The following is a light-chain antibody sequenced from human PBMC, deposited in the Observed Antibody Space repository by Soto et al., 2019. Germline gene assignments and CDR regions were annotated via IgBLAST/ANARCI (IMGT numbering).Light chain of an antibody. J-gene: IGKJ5*01. CDR3: QQRSNWPT. CDR2: DAS. CDR1: KSVSSH. V-gene: IGKV3-11*01. Sequence: ELVLTQSPGTLSLSPGGRATLSCGAGKSVSSHFAWYQQKSGQAPRLLIYDASKRATGIPARFSGSGSGTDFTLTISSLEPEDFAVYYCQQRSNWPTFGQGTRLEIK.